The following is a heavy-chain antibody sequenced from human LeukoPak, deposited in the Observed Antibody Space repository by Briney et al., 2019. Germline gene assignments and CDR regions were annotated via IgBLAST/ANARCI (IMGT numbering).Heavy chain of an antibody. V-gene: IGHV4-59*02. CDR3: ARGPFQYYGMDV. Sequence: PSETLSLTCNVSGGSVSTSYWSWIRQPPGKGLEWIGYIYYTGNTNYNPSLKSRVTISVDTSKSQFSLRLSSVTAADTAVYYCARGPFQYYGMDVWGQGATVTASS. CDR1: GGSVSTSY. J-gene: IGHJ6*02. CDR2: IYYTGNT.